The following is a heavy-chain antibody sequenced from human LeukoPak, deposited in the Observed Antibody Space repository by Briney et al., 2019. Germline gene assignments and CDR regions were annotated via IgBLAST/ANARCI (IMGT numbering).Heavy chain of an antibody. V-gene: IGHV4-59*01. CDR2: IYYSGST. D-gene: IGHD2-15*01. CDR1: GGSISSYY. CDR3: ARGPRIPCSGGSCYSGYYYMDV. Sequence: PSETLSLTCTVSGGSISSYYWSWIRQPPGKGLEWIGYIYYSGSTNYNPSLKSRVTISVETSKNQFSLKLSSVTAADTAVYYCARGPRIPCSGGSCYSGYYYMDVWGKGTTVTVSS. J-gene: IGHJ6*03.